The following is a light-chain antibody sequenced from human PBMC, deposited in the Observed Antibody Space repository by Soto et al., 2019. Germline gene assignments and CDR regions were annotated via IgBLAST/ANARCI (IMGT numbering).Light chain of an antibody. Sequence: ETVFAQSPATLSWSPGDRTTLSCRASRRVSSYLAWYQQKAGQAPRLLIYDASNRAAGTPARFSGSGSGTDFTLTISSLQPEDFATYYCLQDYNYPRTFGGGTKVDIK. V-gene: IGKV3-11*01. CDR2: DAS. CDR3: LQDYNYPRT. J-gene: IGKJ4*01. CDR1: RRVSSY.